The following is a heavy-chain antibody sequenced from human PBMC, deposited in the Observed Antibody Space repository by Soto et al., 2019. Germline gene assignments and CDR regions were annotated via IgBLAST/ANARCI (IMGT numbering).Heavy chain of an antibody. D-gene: IGHD1-1*01. CDR1: GFTFANAW. CDR2: MKSKTDAGTT. V-gene: IGHV3-15*01. J-gene: IGHJ4*02. CDR3: LTEGGAGSYNGDSREDQ. Sequence: EVQLVESGGGLVKPGESLKLSCATSGFTFANAWMSWVRQAPGKGLEWVGRMKSKTDAGTTDFAAPVQGRFSISRDDSKNTWCRQMTNVRVEDTAMYFCLTEGGAGSYNGDSREDQWGQGTLVTVSS.